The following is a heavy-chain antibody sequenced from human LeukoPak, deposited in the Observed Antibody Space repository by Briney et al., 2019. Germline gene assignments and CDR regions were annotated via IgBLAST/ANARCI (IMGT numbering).Heavy chain of an antibody. D-gene: IGHD3-10*01. CDR2: INPSGGST. J-gene: IGHJ3*01. CDR3: ARDLRFGEWKVQV. Sequence: ASVKVSCKASGYTFTSYYMHWVRQAPGRGLEWMGIINPSGGSTSYAQKFQGRVTMTRDTSTSTVYMELSSLRSEDTAVYYCARDLRFGEWKVQVWGQGTMVTVSS. V-gene: IGHV1-46*01. CDR1: GYTFTSYY.